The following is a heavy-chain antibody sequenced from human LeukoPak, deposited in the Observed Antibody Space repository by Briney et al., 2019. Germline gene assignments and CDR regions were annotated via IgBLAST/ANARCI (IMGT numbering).Heavy chain of an antibody. V-gene: IGHV3-74*01. CDR2: IKSDGSST. CDR3: ARATLGYSSGWYDN. J-gene: IGHJ5*02. CDR1: GFTFSSYW. Sequence: GGSLRLSCAASGFTFSSYWMHWVRQAPGKGLVWVSRIKSDGSSTTYADSVKGRFTISRDNAKNTLYLQMNSLRAEDTAVYYCARATLGYSSGWYDNWGQGTLVTVSS. D-gene: IGHD6-19*01.